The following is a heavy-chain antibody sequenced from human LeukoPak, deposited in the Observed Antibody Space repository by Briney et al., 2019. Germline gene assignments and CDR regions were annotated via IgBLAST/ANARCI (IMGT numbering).Heavy chain of an antibody. CDR1: GGSINSGAYY. V-gene: IGHV4-30-4*08. Sequence: SQTLSLTCSVSGGSINSGAYYWSWIRQPPGKGLEWIGYIYYSGGTYYNPSLKSRVTITVDTYKNQFSLKLSSVTAADTAVYYCARLNCSGGSCYSVDHWGQGTLVTVSS. D-gene: IGHD2-15*01. CDR2: IYYSGGT. CDR3: ARLNCSGGSCYSVDH. J-gene: IGHJ5*02.